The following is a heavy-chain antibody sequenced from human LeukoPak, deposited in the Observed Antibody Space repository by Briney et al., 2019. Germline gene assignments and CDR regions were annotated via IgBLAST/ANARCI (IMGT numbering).Heavy chain of an antibody. V-gene: IGHV4-61*02. Sequence: PSETLSLTCTVSGGSISSGSYYWSWIRQPAGKGLEWIGRIYTSGSTNYNPSLKGRVTISVDTSKNQFSLKLSSVTAADTAVYYCARGASSSWYSVAISIDYWGQGTLVTVSS. D-gene: IGHD6-13*01. J-gene: IGHJ4*02. CDR3: ARGASSSWYSVAISIDY. CDR1: GGSISSGSYY. CDR2: IYTSGST.